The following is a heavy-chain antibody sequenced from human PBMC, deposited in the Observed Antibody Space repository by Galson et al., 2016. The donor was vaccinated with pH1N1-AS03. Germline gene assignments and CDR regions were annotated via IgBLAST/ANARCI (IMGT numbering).Heavy chain of an antibody. CDR1: GFAFSTYG. Sequence: SLRLSCAAAGFAFSTYGMHWVRQAPGKGLEWVAFVRFDGINKFYADSVKGRFTISRDNSENTLYLQMNSLRTEDTAMYYCANREKAATGQFDYWGQGTLVTVSS. D-gene: IGHD6-13*01. V-gene: IGHV3-30*02. CDR2: VRFDGINK. J-gene: IGHJ4*02. CDR3: ANREKAATGQFDY.